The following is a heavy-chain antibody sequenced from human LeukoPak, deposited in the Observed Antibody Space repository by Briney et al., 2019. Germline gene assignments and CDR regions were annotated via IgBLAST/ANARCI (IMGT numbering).Heavy chain of an antibody. CDR1: GGSISSGGYY. CDR2: IYYSGST. J-gene: IGHJ6*02. Sequence: SETLSLTCTVSGGSISSGGYYWSWIRQHPGKGLEWIGYIYYSGSTNYNPSLKSRVTISVDTSKNQFSLKLSSVTAADTAVYYCARASPYYYYGMDVWGQGTTVTVSS. CDR3: ARASPYYYYGMDV. V-gene: IGHV4-61*08.